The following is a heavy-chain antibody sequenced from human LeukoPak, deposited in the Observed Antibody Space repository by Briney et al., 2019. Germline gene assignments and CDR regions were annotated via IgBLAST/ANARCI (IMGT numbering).Heavy chain of an antibody. Sequence: SETLSLTCTVPGGSVSSGSYYWSWIRQPPGKGLGWIGEINHSGSTNYNPSLKSRVTISIDTSKNQFSLKLSSVTAADTAVYYCARGLGIVVVPAASAFDYWGQGTLVTVSS. CDR2: INHSGST. CDR3: ARGLGIVVVPAASAFDY. J-gene: IGHJ4*02. V-gene: IGHV4-39*07. CDR1: GGSVSSGSYY. D-gene: IGHD2-2*01.